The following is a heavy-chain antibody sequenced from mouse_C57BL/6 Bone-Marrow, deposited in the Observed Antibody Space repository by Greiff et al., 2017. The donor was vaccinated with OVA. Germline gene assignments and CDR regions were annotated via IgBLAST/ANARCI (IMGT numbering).Heavy chain of an antibody. V-gene: IGHV1-50*01. CDR2: IDPSDSYT. J-gene: IGHJ3*01. CDR1: GYTFTSYW. Sequence: VQLQQPGAELVKPGASVKLSCKASGYTFTSYWMQWVNQRPGPGLEWIGEIDPSDSYTNYNQKFKGKATLTVDTSSSTAYMQLRSLTSANDAVYYCTRSECAYWGQGTLVTVSA. CDR3: TRSECAY.